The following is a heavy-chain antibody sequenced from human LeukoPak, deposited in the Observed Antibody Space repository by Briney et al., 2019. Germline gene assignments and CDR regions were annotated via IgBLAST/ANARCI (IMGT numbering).Heavy chain of an antibody. Sequence: SETLSLTCTVSGGSINNYHWSWIRQPPGKGLEWIGYIYYSGSTNYNPSLKSRVTISVDTSKNQFSLKLSSVTAADTAVYYCARELRGTLDYWGQGTLVTVSS. CDR1: GGSINNYH. CDR2: IYYSGST. J-gene: IGHJ4*02. V-gene: IGHV4-59*01. D-gene: IGHD3-10*01. CDR3: ARELRGTLDY.